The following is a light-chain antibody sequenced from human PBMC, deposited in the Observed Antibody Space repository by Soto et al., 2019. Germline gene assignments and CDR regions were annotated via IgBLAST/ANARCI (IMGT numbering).Light chain of an antibody. V-gene: IGKV3-20*01. Sequence: ENVLTQSPGTLSLSPGERATLSCRARQSVSSTNLAWYQQKPGRAPRLLIYRVSNRATGIPDMFSGSGSGTDFTLTISRLDPEDFAVYYCQHYDNLLWTFGQGTKVEV. CDR3: QHYDNLLWT. CDR2: RVS. CDR1: QSVSSTN. J-gene: IGKJ1*01.